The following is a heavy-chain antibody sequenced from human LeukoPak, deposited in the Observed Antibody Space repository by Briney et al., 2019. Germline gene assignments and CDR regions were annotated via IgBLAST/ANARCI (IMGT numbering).Heavy chain of an antibody. D-gene: IGHD5-18*01. CDR1: GLKFSSFS. Sequence: PGGSLRLSCAASGLKFSSFSIGWVRQAPGKGLGWLSYITSTSSATYYADSLQGRFTISRDNAKNSLYLQINSLRADDTAVYYCARAIASYGDSAYWGQGTLVTVSS. CDR2: ITSTSSAT. V-gene: IGHV3-48*04. J-gene: IGHJ4*02. CDR3: ARAIASYGDSAY.